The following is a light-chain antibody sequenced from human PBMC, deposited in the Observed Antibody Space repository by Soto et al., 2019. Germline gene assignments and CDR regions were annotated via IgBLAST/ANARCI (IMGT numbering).Light chain of an antibody. CDR2: DVS. J-gene: IGLJ1*01. V-gene: IGLV2-14*03. CDR1: SSDVGGYNY. CDR3: SSYTTSDTRQIV. Sequence: SVLPQAASVSGAPGQSSTLSCPGTSSDVGGYNYVSWYQHHPGKAPKLMIFDVSNRPSGVSNRFSGSKSGNTASLTISGLQPEDEADYYCSSYTTSDTRQIVFGTGTKVTVL.